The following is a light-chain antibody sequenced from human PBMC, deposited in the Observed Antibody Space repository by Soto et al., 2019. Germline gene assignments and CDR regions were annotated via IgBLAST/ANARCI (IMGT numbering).Light chain of an antibody. J-gene: IGLJ3*02. CDR1: SVHSSYA. CDR3: QTWGTGIQWV. CDR2: LNSDGSH. V-gene: IGLV4-69*01. Sequence: QAVVTQSPSASASLGASVKLTCTLSSVHSSYAIAWHQQQPEKGPRYLMKLNSDGSHSKGDGIPDRFSGSSSGAERYLTISSLQSEDEADYYCQTWGTGIQWVFGGGTKLTVL.